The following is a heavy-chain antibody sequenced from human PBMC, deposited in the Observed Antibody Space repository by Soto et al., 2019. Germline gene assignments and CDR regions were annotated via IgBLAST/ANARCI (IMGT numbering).Heavy chain of an antibody. Sequence: SETLSLTCTVSGDSLTSHSYYWTWVRQPPGKGLEWIGNIYYTGNANYNPSLTGRVTLSVDTSRNQFSLRLTSVTTADTAVYYCARDRSTYGGGGTGEVKENWFDPWGPGTLVTVSS. CDR2: IYYTGNA. V-gene: IGHV4-61*01. D-gene: IGHD2-8*01. CDR3: ARDRSTYGGGGTGEVKENWFDP. J-gene: IGHJ5*02. CDR1: GDSLTSHSYY.